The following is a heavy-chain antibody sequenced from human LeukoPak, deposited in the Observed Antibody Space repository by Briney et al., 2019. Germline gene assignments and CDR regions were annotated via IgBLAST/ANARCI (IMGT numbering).Heavy chain of an antibody. CDR2: TNHSGST. D-gene: IGHD3-16*02. J-gene: IGHJ4*02. Sequence: SETLSLTCAVYGGSFSGYYWSWIRQPPGKGLEWIGETNHSGSTNYNPSLKSRVTISVDTSKNQFSLKLSSVTAADTAVYYCARGYYDYVWGSYRYTGYYFDYWGQGTLVTVSS. CDR1: GGSFSGYY. V-gene: IGHV4-34*01. CDR3: ARGYYDYVWGSYRYTGYYFDY.